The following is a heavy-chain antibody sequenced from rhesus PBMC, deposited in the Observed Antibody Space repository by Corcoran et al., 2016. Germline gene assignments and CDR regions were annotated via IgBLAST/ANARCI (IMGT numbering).Heavy chain of an antibody. CDR3: ARDPYGNRYFDL. D-gene: IGHD4-35*01. Sequence: QVKLQQWGEGLVKPSETLSLTCAVYGGSISGYYYWSWIRQPPGKGLEWIGYIYGNSASNNYTPALKNRVTISKATSKNQFSLKLSSVTAADTAVYYCARDPYGNRYFDLWGPGTPITISS. V-gene: IGHV4-73*01. J-gene: IGHJ2*01. CDR1: GGSISGYYY. CDR2: IYGNSASN.